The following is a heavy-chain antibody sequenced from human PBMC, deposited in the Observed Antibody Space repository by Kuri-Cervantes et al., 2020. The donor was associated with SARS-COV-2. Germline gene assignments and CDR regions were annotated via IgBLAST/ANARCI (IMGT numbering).Heavy chain of an antibody. Sequence: ESLKISCAASGFTFSSYAMGWVRQAPGKGLEWVSAISGSGGSTYYADSVKGRFTISRDNSKNTLYLQMNSLRAEDTAVYYCARRAARPPYYYYYYYMDVWGKGTTVTVSS. CDR3: ARRAARPPYYYYYYYMDV. CDR1: GFTFSSYA. V-gene: IGHV3-23*01. J-gene: IGHJ6*03. D-gene: IGHD6-6*01. CDR2: ISGSGGST.